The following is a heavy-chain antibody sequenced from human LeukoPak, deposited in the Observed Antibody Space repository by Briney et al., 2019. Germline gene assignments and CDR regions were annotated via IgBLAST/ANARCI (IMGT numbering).Heavy chain of an antibody. CDR3: ASFSSSWYQDYYYGMDV. J-gene: IGHJ6*02. V-gene: IGHV4-39*01. D-gene: IGHD6-13*01. Sequence: SETLSLTCTVSGGSVSSSSYYWGWIRQPPGKGLEWIGSIYYSGSTYYNPSLKSRVTISVDTSKNQFSLKLSSVTAADTAVYYCASFSSSWYQDYYYGMDVWGQGTTVTVSS. CDR2: IYYSGST. CDR1: GGSVSSSSYY.